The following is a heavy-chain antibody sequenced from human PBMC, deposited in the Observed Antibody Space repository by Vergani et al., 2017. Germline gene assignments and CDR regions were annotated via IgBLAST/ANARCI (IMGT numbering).Heavy chain of an antibody. J-gene: IGHJ3*02. CDR2: ISTYTGPT. D-gene: IGHD3-16*01. V-gene: IGHV1-18*01. Sequence: QVQLVQSGAEVKEPGASVKVSCKASGYTFTTYGFSWVRQAPCQGLEWMGWISTYTGPTNYPQKLKGRVTMTTDTSTTTAYMELRGLRSDDTAVYYCARKDSGSTFGACDIWGQGTMVTVSS. CDR3: ARKDSGSTFGACDI. CDR1: GYTFTTYG.